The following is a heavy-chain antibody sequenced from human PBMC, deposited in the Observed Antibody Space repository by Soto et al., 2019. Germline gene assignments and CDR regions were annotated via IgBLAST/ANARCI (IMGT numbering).Heavy chain of an antibody. CDR2: IIPIFGTA. CDR1: GGTFSSYA. V-gene: IGHV1-69*05. CDR3: ARDLAGPWPRWGPFDY. J-gene: IGHJ4*02. Sequence: QVQLVQSGAEVKKPGSSVKVSCKASGGTFSSYAISWVRQAPGQGLEWMGGIIPIFGTANYAQKFQGRVTITXGEXTXKAYMELSSLRSEDTAVYYCARDLAGPWPRWGPFDYWGQGTLVTVSS. D-gene: IGHD3-16*01.